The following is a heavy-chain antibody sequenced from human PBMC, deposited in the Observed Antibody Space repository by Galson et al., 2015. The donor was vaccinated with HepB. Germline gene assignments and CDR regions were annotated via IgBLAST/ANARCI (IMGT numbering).Heavy chain of an antibody. J-gene: IGHJ3*02. Sequence: SETLSLTCTVSGGSISSYYWSWIRQPPGKGLEWIGYIYYSGSTNYNPSLKSRVTISVDTSKNQFSLKLSSVTAADTAVYYCARVLSGVSAFDIWGQGTMVTVSS. D-gene: IGHD2-8*01. V-gene: IGHV4-59*01. CDR2: IYYSGST. CDR3: ARVLSGVSAFDI. CDR1: GGSISSYY.